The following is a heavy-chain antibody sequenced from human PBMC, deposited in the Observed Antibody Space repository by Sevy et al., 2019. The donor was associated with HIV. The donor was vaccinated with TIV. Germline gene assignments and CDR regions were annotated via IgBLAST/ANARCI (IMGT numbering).Heavy chain of an antibody. CDR1: GFTFSSYA. CDR3: ARVGVSYCTDDCYHRFDY. Sequence: GGSLRPSCAASGFTFSSYALLWVRQAPGKGLEWVSLISYDGSKKYYSDSVKGRFAISRDESKTTLFLQMNSLRSEDTVIYYCARVGVSYCTDDCYHRFDYWGRGTLVTVSS. V-gene: IGHV3-30*09. J-gene: IGHJ4*02. D-gene: IGHD2-21*02. CDR2: ISYDGSKK.